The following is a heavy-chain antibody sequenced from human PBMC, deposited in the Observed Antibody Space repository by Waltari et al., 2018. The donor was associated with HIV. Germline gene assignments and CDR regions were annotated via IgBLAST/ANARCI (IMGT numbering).Heavy chain of an antibody. Sequence: QVQLVQSGAEVKKPGASVKVSCKASGYTFTNYGISWVRQAPGQGLEWMGWISAYNGNTNYAQKLQGRVTMTTDTSTSTAYMDLRSLRSDDTAVYYCAREGPLSGCSGGSCYLNWFDPWGQGTLVTVSS. CDR1: GYTFTNYG. V-gene: IGHV1-18*01. D-gene: IGHD2-15*01. CDR2: ISAYNGNT. J-gene: IGHJ5*02. CDR3: AREGPLSGCSGGSCYLNWFDP.